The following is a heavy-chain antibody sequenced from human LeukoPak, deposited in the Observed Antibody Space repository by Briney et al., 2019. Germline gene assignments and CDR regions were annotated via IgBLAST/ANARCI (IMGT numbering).Heavy chain of an antibody. Sequence: PGGSLRLSCAASGFTFSSYAMSWVRQAPGKGLEWVSAISGSGGSTYYADSVKGRFTISRDNSKNTLYLQMNSLRAEDTAVYYCARAYSSSFLFDSWGQGTLVTVSS. CDR2: ISGSGGST. CDR3: ARAYSSSFLFDS. D-gene: IGHD6-13*01. CDR1: GFTFSSYA. V-gene: IGHV3-23*01. J-gene: IGHJ5*01.